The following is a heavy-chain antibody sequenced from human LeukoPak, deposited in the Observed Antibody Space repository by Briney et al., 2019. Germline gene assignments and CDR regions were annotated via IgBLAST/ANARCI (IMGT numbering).Heavy chain of an antibody. D-gene: IGHD4-23*01. CDR3: ARPKTMVVTPVYFDY. J-gene: IGHJ4*02. CDR1: GFTFRSYS. V-gene: IGHV3-48*02. CDR2: ISSSSSTI. Sequence: PGRSLRLSRAASGFTFRSYSMNWVRHAPGKGLEWVSYISSSSSTIYYADSVKGRVTISRDHAKNSLYLQMNSLRDDDTAVYYCARPKTMVVTPVYFDYGGQGTLVTVSS.